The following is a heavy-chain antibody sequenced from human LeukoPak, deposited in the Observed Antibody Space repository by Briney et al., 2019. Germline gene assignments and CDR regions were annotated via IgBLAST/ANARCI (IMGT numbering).Heavy chain of an antibody. Sequence: SETLSLTCAVYGVSFSGYYWSWIRQPPGKGLEWIGEINHSGSTNYNPSLKSRVTISVDTSKNQFSLKLSPVTAADTAVYYCARGGYYSDFDYWGQGTLVTVSS. CDR2: INHSGST. J-gene: IGHJ4*02. V-gene: IGHV4-34*01. CDR1: GVSFSGYY. D-gene: IGHD3-22*01. CDR3: ARGGYYSDFDY.